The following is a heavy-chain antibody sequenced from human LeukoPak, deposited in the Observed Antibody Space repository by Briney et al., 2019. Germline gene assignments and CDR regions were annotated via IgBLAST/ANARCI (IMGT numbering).Heavy chain of an antibody. CDR3: ARVAPWGSSLDP. Sequence: ASVKVSCKASGYTFTGYYMHWVRQAPGQGLEWMGWINPNSGGTNYAQKFQGRVTMTRDTSKNQFSLKLSSVTAADTAVYYCARVAPWGSSLDPWGQGTLVTVSS. J-gene: IGHJ5*02. CDR1: GYTFTGYY. D-gene: IGHD3-16*01. V-gene: IGHV1-2*02. CDR2: INPNSGGT.